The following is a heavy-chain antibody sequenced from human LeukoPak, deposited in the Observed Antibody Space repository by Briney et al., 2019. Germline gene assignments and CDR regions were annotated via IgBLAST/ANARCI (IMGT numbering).Heavy chain of an antibody. V-gene: IGHV1-69*13. CDR1: GDTFSSCA. D-gene: IGHD1-26*01. J-gene: IGHJ4*02. CDR2: IIPIFGTA. Sequence: ASVKVSCKASGDTFSSCAISWVREAPGQGLEWMGGIIPIFGTANYAQKFQGRVTITADESTSTAYMELSSLRSEDTAVYYCARSTYSGSYYVFDYWGQGTLVTVSS. CDR3: ARSTYSGSYYVFDY.